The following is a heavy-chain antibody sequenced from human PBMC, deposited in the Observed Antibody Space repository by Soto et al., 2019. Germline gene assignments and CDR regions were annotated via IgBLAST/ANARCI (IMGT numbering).Heavy chain of an antibody. CDR3: SANDHDDHTTFDQ. D-gene: IGHD3-16*01. CDR1: GLTFSGSA. J-gene: IGHJ4*02. Sequence: EVQLVESGGGLVQPGGSLKLSCAVSGLTFSGSAMHWVRQASGKGLEWVGDIRKKANNYETAYAASVKGRFTITRDDSKNTAYLQMNSLKTEDTAVYYCSANDHDDHTTFDQWGRGTLVTVSS. CDR2: IRKKANNYET. V-gene: IGHV3-73*01.